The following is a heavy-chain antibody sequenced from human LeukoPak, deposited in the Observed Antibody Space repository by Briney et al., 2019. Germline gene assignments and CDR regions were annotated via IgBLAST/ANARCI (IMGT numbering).Heavy chain of an antibody. CDR1: GFTFSSYE. V-gene: IGHV3-30*18. Sequence: GGSLRLSCAASGFTFSSYEMNWVRQAPGKGLEWVAVISYDGSNKYYADSVKGRFTISRDNSKNTLYLQMNSLRAEDTAVYYCAKDGGDWGQGTLVTVSS. CDR2: ISYDGSNK. J-gene: IGHJ4*02. CDR3: AKDGGD. D-gene: IGHD3-16*01.